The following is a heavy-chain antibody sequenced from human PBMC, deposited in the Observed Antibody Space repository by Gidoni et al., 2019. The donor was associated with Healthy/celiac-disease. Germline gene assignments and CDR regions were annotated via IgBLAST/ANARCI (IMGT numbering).Heavy chain of an antibody. J-gene: IGHJ5*02. CDR1: GFTFGDYA. D-gene: IGHD3-22*01. Sequence: EVQLVESGGGLVKPGRSLRLSCTASGFTFGDYAMSWFRQAPGKGLEWVGFIRSKAYGGTTEYAASVKGRFTISRDDSKSIAYLQMNSLKTEDTAVYYCTSDSSGYYPNWFDPWGQGTLVTVSS. CDR3: TSDSSGYYPNWFDP. V-gene: IGHV3-49*05. CDR2: IRSKAYGGTT.